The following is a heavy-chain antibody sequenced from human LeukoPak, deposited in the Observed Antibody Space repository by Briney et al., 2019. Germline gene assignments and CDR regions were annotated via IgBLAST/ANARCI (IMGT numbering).Heavy chain of an antibody. CDR3: ATTMIVVAQSFDY. CDR1: GFTFSSYS. V-gene: IGHV3-48*01. J-gene: IGHJ4*02. D-gene: IGHD3-22*01. CDR2: ISSSSSTI. Sequence: GGSLRLSCAASGFTFSSYSMNWVRQAPGKGLEWVSYISSSSSTIYYADSVKGRFTISRDNAKNSLYLQMNSLRAEDTAVYYCATTMIVVAQSFDYWGQGTLVTVSS.